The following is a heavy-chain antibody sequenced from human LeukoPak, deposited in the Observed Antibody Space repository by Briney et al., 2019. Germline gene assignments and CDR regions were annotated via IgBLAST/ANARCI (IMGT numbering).Heavy chain of an antibody. CDR3: ARQGWDLSGNAFDI. CDR2: INHSGST. J-gene: IGHJ3*02. V-gene: IGHV4-34*01. CDR1: GGSFSGYY. Sequence: PSETLSLTCAVYGGSFSGYYWSWIRQPPGKGLEWIGEINHSGSTNYNPSLKSRVTISVDTSKNQFSLKLSSVTAADTAVYYCARQGWDLSGNAFDIWGQGTMVTVSS. D-gene: IGHD6-19*01.